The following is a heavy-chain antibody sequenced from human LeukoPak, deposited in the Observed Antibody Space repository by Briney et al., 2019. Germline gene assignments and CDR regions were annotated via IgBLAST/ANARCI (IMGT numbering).Heavy chain of an antibody. CDR3: ARSGFYNTGWAHFDC. Sequence: KPSETLSLTCTVSGGPMTNYYWTWLRQPPGKGLEWIGYIYYSGSTNYNPSLMSRVTISVDTSKNHFSLRLNSVTAADTAVYYCARSGFYNTGWAHFDCWGQGALVTVSS. D-gene: IGHD6-19*01. V-gene: IGHV4-59*08. CDR2: IYYSGST. J-gene: IGHJ4*02. CDR1: GGPMTNYY.